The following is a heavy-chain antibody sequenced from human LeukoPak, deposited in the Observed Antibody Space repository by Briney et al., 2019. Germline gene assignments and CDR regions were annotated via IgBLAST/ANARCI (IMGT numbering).Heavy chain of an antibody. Sequence: SETLSLTCTVSGGSISSYYWSWIRQPPGKGLEWSGYIYYSGSTDYNPSLTSRVTISLDTSRNQFSLKLSSVTAADTAVYYCARLTYSSSWYYFDNWGQGTLVTASS. CDR3: ARLTYSSSWYYFDN. V-gene: IGHV4-59*01. D-gene: IGHD6-13*01. J-gene: IGHJ4*02. CDR1: GGSISSYY. CDR2: IYYSGST.